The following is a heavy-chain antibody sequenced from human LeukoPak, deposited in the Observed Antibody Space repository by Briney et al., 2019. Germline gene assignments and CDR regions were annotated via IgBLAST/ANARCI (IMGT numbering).Heavy chain of an antibody. D-gene: IGHD1-7*01. CDR2: MNPNSGNT. V-gene: IGHV1-8*01. Sequence: ASVKVSCKASGYTFTSYDINWVRQAPGQGLEWMGWMNPNSGNTGYAQKFQGRLTITRNTSISTIYMELSRLTSEDTAVYYCARVRTNLVWFDPWGQGTLVTVSP. CDR1: GYTFTSYD. J-gene: IGHJ5*02. CDR3: ARVRTNLVWFDP.